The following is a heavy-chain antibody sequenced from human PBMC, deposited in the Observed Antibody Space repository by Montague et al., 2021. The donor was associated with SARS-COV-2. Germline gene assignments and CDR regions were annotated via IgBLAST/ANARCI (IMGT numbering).Heavy chain of an antibody. J-gene: IGHJ4*02. V-gene: IGHV2-5*02. CDR2: IYWDDDK. D-gene: IGHD1-26*01. CDR1: GFSLSTSGVG. CDR3: AHRRLHTGSFDY. Sequence: PALVKPTQTLTLTCTFSGFSLSTSGVGVGWIRQPPGKALEWLALIYWDDDKRYSPSLRSRLTITKDTSKNQVVLTVTNMDPVDTATYYCAHRRLHTGSFDYWGQGALVTVPS.